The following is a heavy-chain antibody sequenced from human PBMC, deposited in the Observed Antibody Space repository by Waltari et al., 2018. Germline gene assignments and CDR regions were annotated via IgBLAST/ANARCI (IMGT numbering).Heavy chain of an antibody. CDR1: VGSLSSRSYY. CDR2: IYYSGGT. Sequence: QLQLQESGTGLVKPSETMSLTCTVLVGSLSSRSYYCGWTCQPPGQGLAGIGSIYYSGGTYYNPSLKSRVTISVDTSKNQFSLKLSSVTAADTAVYYCARHEGYCSGGSCYMISPYYFDYWGQGTLVTVSS. D-gene: IGHD2-15*01. CDR3: ARHEGYCSGGSCYMISPYYFDY. V-gene: IGHV4-39*01. J-gene: IGHJ4*02.